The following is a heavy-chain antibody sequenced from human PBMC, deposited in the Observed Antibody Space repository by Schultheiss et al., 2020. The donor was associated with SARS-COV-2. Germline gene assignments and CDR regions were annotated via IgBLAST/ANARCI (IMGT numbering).Heavy chain of an antibody. D-gene: IGHD6-19*01. Sequence: SETLSLTCTVSGGSISSGDYYWSWIRQPPGKGLEWIGYIYYSGSTYYNPSLKSRVTISVDTSKNQFSLKLSSVTAADTAVYYCARQWLVPLAWDYWGQGTLVTVSS. CDR1: GGSISSGDYY. V-gene: IGHV4-30-4*01. CDR3: ARQWLVPLAWDY. J-gene: IGHJ4*02. CDR2: IYYSGST.